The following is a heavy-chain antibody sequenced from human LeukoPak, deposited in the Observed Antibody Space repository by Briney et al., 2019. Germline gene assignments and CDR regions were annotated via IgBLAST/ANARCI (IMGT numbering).Heavy chain of an antibody. J-gene: IGHJ6*02. D-gene: IGHD4-23*01. CDR3: AKVVTTHYYYYGMDV. CDR1: GFTFSSYA. CDR2: ISGSGGST. Sequence: GGSLRLSCAASGFTFSSYAMSWVRQAPGKGLEWVSAISGSGGSTYYADSVKGRFTISRDNSKSTLYLQMNSLRAEDTAVYYCAKVVTTHYYYYGMDVWGQGTTVTVSS. V-gene: IGHV3-23*01.